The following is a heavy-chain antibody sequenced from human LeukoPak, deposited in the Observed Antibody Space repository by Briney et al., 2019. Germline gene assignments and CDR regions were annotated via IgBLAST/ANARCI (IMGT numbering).Heavy chain of an antibody. Sequence: GGSLRLSCAASGFTFSSYWMSWVRQAPGKGLERVANINQDGSEKYYVDSVKGRFTISRDNAKNSLYLQVNSLRAEDTAVFSCVRDGRKSRVVDIVRKKETGYYYYMDVWGQGTLVTVSS. D-gene: IGHD2-2*03. CDR1: GFTFSSYW. V-gene: IGHV3-7*01. J-gene: IGHJ6*03. CDR2: INQDGSEK. CDR3: VRDGRKSRVVDIVRKKETGYYYYMDV.